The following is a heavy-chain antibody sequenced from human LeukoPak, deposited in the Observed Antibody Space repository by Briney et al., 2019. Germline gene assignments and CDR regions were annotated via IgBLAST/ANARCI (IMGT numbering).Heavy chain of an antibody. Sequence: ASVKVSCKASGYTFTSYGISWVRQAPGQGLEWMGWISAYNGNTNYAQKLQGRVTMTTDTSTSTVYMELRSLRSDDTAVYYCARNNRPYCSGGSCYSFFFDYWGQGTLVTVSS. V-gene: IGHV1-18*01. CDR2: ISAYNGNT. D-gene: IGHD2-15*01. CDR1: GYTFTSYG. J-gene: IGHJ4*02. CDR3: ARNNRPYCSGGSCYSFFFDY.